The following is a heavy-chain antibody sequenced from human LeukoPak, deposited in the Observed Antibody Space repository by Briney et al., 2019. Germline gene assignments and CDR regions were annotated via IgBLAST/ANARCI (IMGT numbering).Heavy chain of an antibody. Sequence: ASVKVSCKSSGFTFTDHYIHWVRQGPGQGLEWMGYIGPHSTFTSSPQEFQGRVTMTRDASMSTAYMELTRLTSDVTAVYYCVREGEGPLSKDFDYWGQGTLVTVSS. V-gene: IGHV1-2*02. CDR1: GFTFTDHY. CDR2: IGPHSTFT. CDR3: VREGEGPLSKDFDY. J-gene: IGHJ4*02. D-gene: IGHD2/OR15-2a*01.